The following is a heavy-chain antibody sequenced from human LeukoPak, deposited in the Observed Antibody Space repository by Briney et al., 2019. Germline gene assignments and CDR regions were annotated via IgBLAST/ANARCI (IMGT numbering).Heavy chain of an antibody. Sequence: SSETLSLTCTVSGGSISGYYWNWIRQPAGKGLEWIGRIYTSGNTNYNPSLKSRVTMSVDTSKNQFFLKLFSVTAADTAVYYCARDLGGYNYGYSFDFWGQGTLVTVSS. D-gene: IGHD5-18*01. CDR1: GGSISGYY. J-gene: IGHJ4*02. CDR2: IYTSGNT. V-gene: IGHV4-4*07. CDR3: ARDLGGYNYGYSFDF.